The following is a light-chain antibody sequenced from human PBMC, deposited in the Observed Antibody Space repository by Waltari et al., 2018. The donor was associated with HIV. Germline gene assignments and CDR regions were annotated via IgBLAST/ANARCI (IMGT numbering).Light chain of an antibody. Sequence: QSALTQPDSVSGSPGQSITISCTGTSSDVGGYNYVSWYQQHPGKAPQLMIYEVSNRPSGVSNRFSGSKSGNTASLTISGLQAEDEADYYCSSYTSSSTLGVLFGGGTKLTV. CDR3: SSYTSSSTLGVL. CDR1: SSDVGGYNY. J-gene: IGLJ2*01. V-gene: IGLV2-14*01. CDR2: EVS.